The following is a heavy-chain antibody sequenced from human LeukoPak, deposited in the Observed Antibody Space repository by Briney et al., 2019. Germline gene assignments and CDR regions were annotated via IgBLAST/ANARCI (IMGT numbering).Heavy chain of an antibody. CDR2: INHSGST. D-gene: IGHD6-13*01. CDR1: GGSFSGYY. CDR3: ARVGYSSFDY. Sequence: SETLSLTCAVYGGSFSGYYWSWIRQPPGKGLEWIGEINHSGSTNYNPSLKSRVTISVDTSKNQFSLKLSSVTAADTAVYYCARVGYSSFDYWGQGTLVTVFS. J-gene: IGHJ4*02. V-gene: IGHV4-34*01.